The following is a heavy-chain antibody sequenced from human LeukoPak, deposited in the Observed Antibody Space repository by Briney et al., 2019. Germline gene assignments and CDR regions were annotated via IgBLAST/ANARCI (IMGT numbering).Heavy chain of an antibody. Sequence: GGSLRLSCAASGFTFSSYGMHWVRQAPGKGLEWVAVIWYDGSNKYYADSVKGRFTISRDNSKNTLYLQMNSLRAEDTAVYYCGSGWYYYYGMDVWGQGTTVTVSS. CDR3: GSGWYYYYGMDV. CDR2: IWYDGSNK. CDR1: GFTFSSYG. V-gene: IGHV3-30*02. D-gene: IGHD6-19*01. J-gene: IGHJ6*02.